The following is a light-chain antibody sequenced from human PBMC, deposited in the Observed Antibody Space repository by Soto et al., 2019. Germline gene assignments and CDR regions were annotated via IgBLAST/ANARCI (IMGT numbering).Light chain of an antibody. CDR3: QQYNKWPLFT. Sequence: ETVMTQSPATLSVSPGERATLSCRASLSVGSNLAWYQQRPGQAPRLLIYGASTRATGIPVRFSGSGSGTEFTLTISSLRSEDFGFYYCQQYNKWPLFTFGPGTRVDMK. J-gene: IGKJ3*01. CDR2: GAS. CDR1: LSVGSN. V-gene: IGKV3-15*01.